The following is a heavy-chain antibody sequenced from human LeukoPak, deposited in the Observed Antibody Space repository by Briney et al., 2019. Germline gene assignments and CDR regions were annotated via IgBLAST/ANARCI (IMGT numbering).Heavy chain of an antibody. CDR2: MNPNSGNT. J-gene: IGHJ5*02. CDR1: GYTFTNYD. V-gene: IGHV1-8*01. D-gene: IGHD1-7*01. CDR3: ARSRYNWNYRGKVNWFDP. Sequence: VSVKVSCKASGYTFTNYDINWVRQATGQGLEWMGWMNPNSGNTGYAQKFQGRVTMTRNTSISTAYMELSSLRSEDTAVYYCARSRYNWNYRGKVNWFDPWGQGTLVTVSS.